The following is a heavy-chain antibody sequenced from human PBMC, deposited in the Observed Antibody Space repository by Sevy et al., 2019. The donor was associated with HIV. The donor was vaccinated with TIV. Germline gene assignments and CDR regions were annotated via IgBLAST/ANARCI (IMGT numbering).Heavy chain of an antibody. Sequence: GGSLRLSCGASGFTFSNYTMSWVRLAPGKGPEWVSGINNGGSTYYADSVKGRFTISRDNSKKMVFLQMNSLRAEDTAVYYCASGDTTMITDLDYWGQGALVTVSS. V-gene: IGHV3-23*01. D-gene: IGHD5-18*01. J-gene: IGHJ4*02. CDR2: INNGGST. CDR1: GFTFSNYT. CDR3: ASGDTTMITDLDY.